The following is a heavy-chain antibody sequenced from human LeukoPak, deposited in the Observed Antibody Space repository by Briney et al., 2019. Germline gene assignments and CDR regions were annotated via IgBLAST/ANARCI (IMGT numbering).Heavy chain of an antibody. CDR1: GFTFSSYA. J-gene: IGHJ3*02. D-gene: IGHD1-26*01. CDR3: ARGNAIVGTTGGAFDI. Sequence: GGSLRLSCEASGFTFSSYAVTWVRQAPGKGLEWVSVLFRGGNTYYADSVKGRFTISRDKSKNTLYLQMNSLRAEDTAVYYCARGNAIVGTTGGAFDIWGQGTMVTVSS. CDR2: LFRGGNT. V-gene: IGHV3-66*01.